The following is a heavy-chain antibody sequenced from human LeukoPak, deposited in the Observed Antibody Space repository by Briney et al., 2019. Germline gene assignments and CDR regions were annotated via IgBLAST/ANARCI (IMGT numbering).Heavy chain of an antibody. CDR1: GYTFTSYD. CDR2: MNPNSGNT. CDR3: ARTAVAGTRGDY. J-gene: IGHJ4*02. V-gene: IGHV1-8*01. D-gene: IGHD6-19*01. Sequence: ASVKVSCTASGYTFTSYDINWVRQATGQGLEWMGWMNPNSGNTGYAQKFQGRVTMTRNTSISTAYMELSSLRSEDTAVYYCARTAVAGTRGDYWGQGTLVTVSS.